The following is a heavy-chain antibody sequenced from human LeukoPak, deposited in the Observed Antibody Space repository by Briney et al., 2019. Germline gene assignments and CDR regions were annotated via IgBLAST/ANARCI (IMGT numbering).Heavy chain of an antibody. CDR2: ISGSGGST. D-gene: IGHD2-2*01. V-gene: IGHV3-23*01. CDR1: GFTFSSYA. Sequence: PGGSLRLSCAASGFTFSSYAMSWVRQAPGKGLEWVSAISGSGGSTYYADSVKGRFTISRDNSKNTLYLQMNSLRAEDMAVYYCAKTAHHYCSSTSCPYYYYGMDVWGKGTTVTVSS. J-gene: IGHJ6*04. CDR3: AKTAHHYCSSTSCPYYYYGMDV.